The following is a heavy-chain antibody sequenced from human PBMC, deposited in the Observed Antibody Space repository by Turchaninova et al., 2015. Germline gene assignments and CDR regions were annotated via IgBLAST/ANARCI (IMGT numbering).Heavy chain of an antibody. CDR3: SSQNCSSTSCYTFDY. D-gene: IGHD2-2*02. V-gene: IGHV4-34*01. CDR2: VNHSGST. CDR1: GGSFSGYY. J-gene: IGHJ4*02. Sequence: QVQLQQWGAGLLKPSETLSLTCAVYGGSFSGYYWSWIRQPPGKGLEWIGEVNHSGSTNYNPSLKSRVTISVDTSKNQFSLKLSSVTAADTAVYYWSSQNCSSTSCYTFDYWGQGTLVTVSS.